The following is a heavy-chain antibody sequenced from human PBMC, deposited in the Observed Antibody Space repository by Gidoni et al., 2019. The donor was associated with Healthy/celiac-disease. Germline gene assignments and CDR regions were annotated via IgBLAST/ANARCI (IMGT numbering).Heavy chain of an antibody. CDR1: GYTFTSSG. CDR3: ARIWPPDDSRSGAFDY. D-gene: IGHD3-10*01. J-gene: IGHJ4*02. CDR2: ISAYNGNT. V-gene: IGHV1-18*01. Sequence: QVQLVQSGAEVKKPGASVKVSCKASGYTFTSSGISWGRQAPGQGLEWMGWISAYNGNTNDAQKHQGRVTMTTDTSTSKAYMELRSLRSDDTAVYYCARIWPPDDSRSGAFDYWGQGTLVTVSS.